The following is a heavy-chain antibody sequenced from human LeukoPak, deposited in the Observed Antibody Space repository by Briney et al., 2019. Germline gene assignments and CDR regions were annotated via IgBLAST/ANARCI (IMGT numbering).Heavy chain of an antibody. CDR2: IRGGGDRT. CDR1: GFTFTLYA. V-gene: IGHV3-23*01. Sequence: PGGSLRLPCVASGFTFTLYAMTWPRQAPGKGLEWVSGIRGGGDRTYYVDSVKGRFTISRDNSKNTLYLQMHSLKVEDTAFYYCAKDRVECSYYGSSGDFHDAFYICGPGTMVTVSS. J-gene: IGHJ3*02. D-gene: IGHD3-22*01. CDR3: AKDRVECSYYGSSGDFHDAFYI.